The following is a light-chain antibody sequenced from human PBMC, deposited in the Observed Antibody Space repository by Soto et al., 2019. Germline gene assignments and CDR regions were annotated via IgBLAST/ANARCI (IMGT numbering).Light chain of an antibody. CDR2: AAS. CDR3: HKYNSLPPT. CDR1: QHIMND. J-gene: IGKJ4*01. Sequence: DFQLAQSPSSLSPSVGDRVTITCRASQHIMNDLAWCQQKPGKPPRLLISAASTLQSGVPSRFSASGFGTEFTLTISSLQPEDAATYYCHKYNSLPPTFGGGTKVDIK. V-gene: IGKV1-27*01.